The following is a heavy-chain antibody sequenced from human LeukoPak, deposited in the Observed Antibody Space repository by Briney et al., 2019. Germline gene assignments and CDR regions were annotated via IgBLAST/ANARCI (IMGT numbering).Heavy chain of an antibody. V-gene: IGHV3-9*01. CDR3: AKDINLGSYSFDY. D-gene: IGHD1-26*01. CDR1: GFTFSSYA. J-gene: IGHJ4*02. Sequence: PGGSLRLSCAASGFTFSSYAMHWVRQAPGKGLEWVSGISWNSGSIGYADSVKGRFTISRDNAKNSLYLQMNSLRAEDTALYYCAKDINLGSYSFDYWGQGTLVTVSS. CDR2: ISWNSGSI.